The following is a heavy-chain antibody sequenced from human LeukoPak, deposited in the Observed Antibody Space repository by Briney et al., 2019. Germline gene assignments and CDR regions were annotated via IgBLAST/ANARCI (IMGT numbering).Heavy chain of an antibody. J-gene: IGHJ3*02. CDR2: IYHSGST. D-gene: IGHD3-10*01. CDR3: RGVINDAFDI. Sequence: PSETLSLTCTVSGGSISSGGYYWSWIRQPPGKGLEWIGYIYHSGSTYYNPSLKSRVTISVDRSKNQFSLKLSSVTAADTAVYYCRGVINDAFDIWGQGTMVTVSS. V-gene: IGHV4-30-2*01. CDR1: GGSISSGGYY.